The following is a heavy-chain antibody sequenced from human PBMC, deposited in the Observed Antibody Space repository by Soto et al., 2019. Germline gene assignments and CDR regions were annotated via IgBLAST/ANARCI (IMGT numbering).Heavy chain of an antibody. Sequence: SETLSLTCTVSGCSISSDDLSWIRQPPGKGLEWIGYIYYSGSTNYNPSLKSRVTISVDTSKNQFSLKLSSVTAADTAVYYCARHRGILTGYYSSSPYYFDYWGQGTLVTVSS. J-gene: IGHJ4*02. V-gene: IGHV4-59*08. D-gene: IGHD3-9*01. CDR1: GCSISSDD. CDR2: IYYSGST. CDR3: ARHRGILTGYYSSSPYYFDY.